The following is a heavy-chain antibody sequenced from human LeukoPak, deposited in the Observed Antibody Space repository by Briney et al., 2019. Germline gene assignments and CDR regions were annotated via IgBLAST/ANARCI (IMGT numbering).Heavy chain of an antibody. CDR3: ARGLARGCXSTSCSKFRVRKYFDY. J-gene: IGHJ4*02. Sequence: PSETLSLTCAVYGGSFSGYYWSWIRQPPGKGLEWIGEINHSGSTNYNPSLKSRVTISVDTSKNQFSLRLSSVTAADTAVYYCARGLARGCXSTSCSKFRVRKYFDYWGQGTLVTVSS. CDR1: GGSFSGYY. D-gene: IGHD2-2*01. CDR2: INHSGST. V-gene: IGHV4-34*01.